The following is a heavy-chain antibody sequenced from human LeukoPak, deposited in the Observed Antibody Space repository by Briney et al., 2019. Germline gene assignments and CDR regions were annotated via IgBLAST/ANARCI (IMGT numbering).Heavy chain of an antibody. CDR1: GFTFSAYY. Sequence: PGGSLRLSCGASGFTFSAYYMSWIRQAPGKGLEWVSYSSSSGSPINYPDSVKGRFSIYRHNTKNSLYLQMNSLRAEHTSVYDCARVVPGAYYMDVWGKETTVTVSS. CDR2: SSSSGSPI. CDR3: ARVVPGAYYMDV. D-gene: IGHD2-2*01. J-gene: IGHJ6*03. V-gene: IGHV3-11*01.